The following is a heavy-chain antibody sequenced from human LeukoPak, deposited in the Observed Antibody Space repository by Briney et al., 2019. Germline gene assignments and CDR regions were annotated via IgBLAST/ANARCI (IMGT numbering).Heavy chain of an antibody. CDR1: GYTFTSYG. D-gene: IGHD2-15*01. Sequence: ASVKVSCKASGYTFTSYGISWVRQAPGQGLEWMGWISAYNGNTNYAQKLQGRVTMTTDTSTSTAYMELRSLRSDDTAVYYCAGDCSGGSCYYYWGQGTLVTVSS. CDR3: AGDCSGGSCYYY. J-gene: IGHJ4*02. CDR2: ISAYNGNT. V-gene: IGHV1-18*01.